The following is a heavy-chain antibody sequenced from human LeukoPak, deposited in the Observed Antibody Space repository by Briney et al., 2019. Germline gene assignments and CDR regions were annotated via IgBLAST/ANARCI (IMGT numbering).Heavy chain of an antibody. Sequence: GASVTVSCKASGYTFTTYGISWARQAPGQGLEWMGWISAYNGNTNYEQNLQGRVTMTTDTSTSTAYMELRSLRSDDTAVYYCARDVGDTGNPYFFDYWGQGTLVTVSS. CDR2: ISAYNGNT. CDR3: ARDVGDTGNPYFFDY. V-gene: IGHV1-18*01. D-gene: IGHD2-8*02. J-gene: IGHJ4*02. CDR1: GYTFTTYG.